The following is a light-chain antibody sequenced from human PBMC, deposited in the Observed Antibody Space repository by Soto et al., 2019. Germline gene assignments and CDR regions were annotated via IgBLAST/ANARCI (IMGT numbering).Light chain of an antibody. Sequence: VMTQSPATLSVSPGERATLSCCGSETVATNLAWYQQKPGQAPRLLISGTSTRAAGISDRFRGSGSGTEFTLTISSLRSEDSAIYYCQQYFEWPPMTFGQGTKVDIK. CDR1: ETVATN. J-gene: IGKJ1*01. CDR3: QQYFEWPPMT. V-gene: IGKV3-15*01. CDR2: GTS.